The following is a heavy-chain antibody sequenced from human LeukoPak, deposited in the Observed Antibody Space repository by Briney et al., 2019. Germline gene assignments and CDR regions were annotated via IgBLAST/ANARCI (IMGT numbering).Heavy chain of an antibody. CDR2: IYYSGST. V-gene: IGHV4-30-4*08. D-gene: IGHD2-2*01. Sequence: PSQTLSLTCTVSGGSISSGDYYWSWIRQPPGKGLEWIGYIYYSGSTYYNPSLKSRVTISVDTSKNQFSLKLSSVTAADTAVYYCARDPLPAASHDAFDIWGQGKMVTVSS. CDR1: GGSISSGDYY. CDR3: ARDPLPAASHDAFDI. J-gene: IGHJ3*02.